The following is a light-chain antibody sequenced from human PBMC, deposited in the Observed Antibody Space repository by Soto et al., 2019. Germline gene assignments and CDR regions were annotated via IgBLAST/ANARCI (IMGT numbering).Light chain of an antibody. Sequence: DIQMTHSPSSLSASVGDRVTITCLASQSISSYLNWYQQKPGKAPKLLIYAASSLQSGVPSRFSGSGSGTDFTLTIISLQPEDYATYFCQQSYSMPYAFGPGTKVDIK. V-gene: IGKV1-39*01. J-gene: IGKJ2*01. CDR2: AAS. CDR1: QSISSY. CDR3: QQSYSMPYA.